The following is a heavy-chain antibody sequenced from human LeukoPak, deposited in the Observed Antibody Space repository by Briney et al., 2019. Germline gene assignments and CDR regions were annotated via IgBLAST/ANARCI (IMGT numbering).Heavy chain of an antibody. CDR3: ARNSKIVGATRYYLDY. CDR1: GGSISSSSYY. J-gene: IGHJ4*02. CDR2: IYYSGST. Sequence: PSETLSLTCTVSGGSISSSSYYWGWIRQPPGKGLEWIGSIYYSGSTYYNPSLKSRVTISVDTSKNQFSLKLSSVTAADTAVYYCARNSKIVGATRYYLDYWGQGTLVTVSS. V-gene: IGHV4-39*01. D-gene: IGHD1-26*01.